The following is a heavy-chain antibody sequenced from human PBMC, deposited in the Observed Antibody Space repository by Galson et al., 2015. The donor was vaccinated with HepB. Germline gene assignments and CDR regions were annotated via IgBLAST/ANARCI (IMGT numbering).Heavy chain of an antibody. CDR3: GRGDFCNVTNCPYFYYGMDV. D-gene: IGHD2-2*01. Sequence: SVKVSCKASGYTFTSYGITWVRQAPGQGLEWMGWVSAYNGYTDYARNLQGRVTMTTDASTTTAYMELRSLRSDDTAIYYCGRGDFCNVTNCPYFYYGMDVWGQGTTVTVS. CDR2: VSAYNGYT. CDR1: GYTFTSYG. V-gene: IGHV1-18*04. J-gene: IGHJ6*02.